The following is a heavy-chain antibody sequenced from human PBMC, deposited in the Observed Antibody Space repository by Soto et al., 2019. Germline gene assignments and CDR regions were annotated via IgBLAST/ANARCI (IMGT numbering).Heavy chain of an antibody. J-gene: IGHJ4*02. D-gene: IGHD2-2*01. CDR3: ARSSTSANYFDS. V-gene: IGHV4-31*03. Sequence: PSETLSLTCTVSGGSISSGGYYWSWIRQHPGKGLEWIGYIYYSGSTYYNPSLKSRVTISVDTSKNQFSLKLSSVTAADTAVYYCARSSTSANYFDSWGQGTLVTVS. CDR2: IYYSGST. CDR1: GGSISSGGYY.